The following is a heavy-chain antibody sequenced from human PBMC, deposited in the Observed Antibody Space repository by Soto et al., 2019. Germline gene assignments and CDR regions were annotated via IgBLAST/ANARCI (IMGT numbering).Heavy chain of an antibody. D-gene: IGHD2-15*01. V-gene: IGHV4-59*08. Sequence: QVQLQESGPGLVKPSETLSLTCTVSGGSISSYYWSWIRQPPGKGLEWIGYIYYSGITHYNPSLTSQVTISLETSKNPLSRQQSSVTAAHTAVLDCARLVRYCSGGSCSFTRDAFDLWGQGTMVTVSS. CDR2: IYYSGIT. CDR3: ARLVRYCSGGSCSFTRDAFDL. CDR1: GGSISSYY. J-gene: IGHJ3*01.